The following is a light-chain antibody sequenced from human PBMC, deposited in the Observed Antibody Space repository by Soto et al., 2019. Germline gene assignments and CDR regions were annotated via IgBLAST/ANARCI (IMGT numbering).Light chain of an antibody. J-gene: IGLJ1*01. CDR1: SSNIGAGYD. Sequence: QSVLTQPPSVSGAPGQRVTISCTGSSSNIGAGYDVHWYQQLPGTAPKLLIYGNTNRPSGVPERFSGSKSGTSASLAITGLQAEDEADYSCQSYDNSLSGSGVFGTGTKVTVL. CDR3: QSYDNSLSGSGV. CDR2: GNT. V-gene: IGLV1-40*01.